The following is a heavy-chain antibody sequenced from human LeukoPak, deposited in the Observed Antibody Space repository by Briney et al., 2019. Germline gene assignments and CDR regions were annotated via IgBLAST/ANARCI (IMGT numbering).Heavy chain of an antibody. CDR2: IYYSGST. Sequence: SETLSLTCTVSGGSISSSSYSWGWIRQPPGKGLEWNGSIYYSGSTYYNPSLKSRVTISVDTSKNQFSLKLSSVTAADTAVYYCASQEVEMATDDYWGQGTLVTVSS. CDR1: GGSISSSSYS. D-gene: IGHD5-24*01. CDR3: ASQEVEMATDDY. V-gene: IGHV4-39*01. J-gene: IGHJ4*02.